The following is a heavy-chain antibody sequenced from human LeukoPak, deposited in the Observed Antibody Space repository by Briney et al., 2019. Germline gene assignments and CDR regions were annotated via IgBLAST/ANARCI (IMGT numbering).Heavy chain of an antibody. D-gene: IGHD1-14*01. J-gene: IGHJ4*02. CDR1: GFPFSETA. Sequence: GGSLRLSCVASGFPFSETAMTRVRQAPGKGLEWVANIKQDGSGKYYVDSVKGRFTISRDNAKNSLYLQVNSLRAEDTAVYYCARNQRRLDYWGQGTLVTVSS. CDR2: IKQDGSGK. CDR3: ARNQRRLDY. V-gene: IGHV3-7*01.